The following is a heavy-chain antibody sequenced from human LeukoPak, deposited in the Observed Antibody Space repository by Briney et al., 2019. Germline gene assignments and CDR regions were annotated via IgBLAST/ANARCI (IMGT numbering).Heavy chain of an antibody. CDR2: IKEDGSEK. Sequence: AGGSLRLSCAASGFSFSNYWMSWVRQAPRKGLEWVANIKEDGSEKFYVDSVKGRFSISRDNARNSLYLQMNILRAEDTAVYYSARGSGYYGSGSNPYYYYGLDVWGQGTTVIVSS. CDR3: ARGSGYYGSGSNPYYYYGLDV. J-gene: IGHJ6*02. CDR1: GFSFSNYW. D-gene: IGHD3-10*01. V-gene: IGHV3-7*01.